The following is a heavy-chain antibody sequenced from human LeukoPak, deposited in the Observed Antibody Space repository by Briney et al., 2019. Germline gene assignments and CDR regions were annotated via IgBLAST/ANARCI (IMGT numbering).Heavy chain of an antibody. D-gene: IGHD3-22*01. CDR2: INAGNGNT. J-gene: IGHJ4*02. CDR1: GYTFTSYA. Sequence: ASVKVSCKASGYTFTSYAMHWVRQAPGQRLEWMGWINAGNGNTKYSQKFQGRVTITRDTSASTAYMELSSLRSEDTAMYYCAMRKPYDSSGPFDYWGQGTPVTVSS. V-gene: IGHV1-3*01. CDR3: AMRKPYDSSGPFDY.